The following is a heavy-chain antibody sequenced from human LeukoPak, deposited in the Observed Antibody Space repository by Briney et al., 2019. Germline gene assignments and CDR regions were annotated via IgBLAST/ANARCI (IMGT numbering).Heavy chain of an antibody. Sequence: ASVKVSCKASGYTFTSYGISWVRQAPGQGLEWMGWISAYNGNTNYAQKLQGRVTMTTDTSTSTAYMELRSRRSDDTAVYYCARDHRRITIFGVVPRAPYYFDYWGQETLVTVSS. CDR3: ARDHRRITIFGVVPRAPYYFDY. D-gene: IGHD3-3*01. J-gene: IGHJ4*02. CDR2: ISAYNGNT. V-gene: IGHV1-18*01. CDR1: GYTFTSYG.